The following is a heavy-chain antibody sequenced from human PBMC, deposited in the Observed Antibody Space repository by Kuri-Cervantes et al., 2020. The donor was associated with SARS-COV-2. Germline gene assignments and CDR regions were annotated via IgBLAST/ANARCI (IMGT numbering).Heavy chain of an antibody. J-gene: IGHJ4*02. D-gene: IGHD4-17*01. CDR1: GYTFTSYG. V-gene: IGHV1-18*01. CDR3: ARDHTRSGDGDYSLG. Sequence: ASVKVSCKASGYTFTSYGIIWVPQAPGQGLEWMGWIIAYNGNTNYAQKLQGRVTMTTDTSTSTAYMELRSRRSDDTAVYYCARDHTRSGDGDYSLGWGQGTLVTVSS. CDR2: IIAYNGNT.